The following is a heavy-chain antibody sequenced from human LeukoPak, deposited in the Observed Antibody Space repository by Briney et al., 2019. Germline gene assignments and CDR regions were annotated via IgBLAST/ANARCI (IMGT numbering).Heavy chain of an antibody. Sequence: GGFLRLSCAASGFTFSSYWMSWVRQAPGKGLEWVANIKQDGSEKYYVDSVKGRFTISRDNAKNSLYLQMNSLRAEDTAVYYCARAGYSGYEPFDYWGQGTLVTVSS. D-gene: IGHD5-12*01. J-gene: IGHJ4*02. CDR3: ARAGYSGYEPFDY. CDR2: IKQDGSEK. CDR1: GFTFSSYW. V-gene: IGHV3-7*01.